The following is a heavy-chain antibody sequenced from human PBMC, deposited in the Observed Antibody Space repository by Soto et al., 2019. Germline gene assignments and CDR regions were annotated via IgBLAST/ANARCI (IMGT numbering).Heavy chain of an antibody. Sequence: QVQLVQSGAEVKKPGSSVKVSCKASGGTFSSYAISWVRQAPGQGLEWMGGIIPSFGTANYAQKFQCRVTSTADESTSTAYMELSSLRSEDTAVYYCPRARIPMVRGAAYFAYWGQGPLVPVSS. V-gene: IGHV1-69*01. CDR1: GGTFSSYA. J-gene: IGHJ4*02. CDR2: IIPSFGTA. CDR3: PRARIPMVRGAAYFAY. D-gene: IGHD3-10*01.